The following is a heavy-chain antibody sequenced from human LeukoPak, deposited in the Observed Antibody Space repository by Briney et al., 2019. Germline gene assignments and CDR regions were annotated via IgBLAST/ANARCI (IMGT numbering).Heavy chain of an antibody. J-gene: IGHJ4*02. D-gene: IGHD1-26*01. CDR3: ARDGSYKLDY. Sequence: PGGSLRLSCAASGLTFSSAWMHWVRQTPGKGLVWISRIKSDGTATYADSVRGRFTISRDNAKSTLYLQMNNLRADDTGIYYCARDGSYKLDYWGQGALVTVSS. CDR1: GLTFSSAW. CDR2: IKSDGTA. V-gene: IGHV3-74*01.